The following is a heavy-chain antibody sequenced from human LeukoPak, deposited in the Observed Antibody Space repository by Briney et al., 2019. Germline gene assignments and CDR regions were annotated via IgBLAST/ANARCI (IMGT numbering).Heavy chain of an antibody. CDR3: AKDIASQMAGELDY. V-gene: IGHV3-9*01. J-gene: IGHJ4*02. D-gene: IGHD5-24*01. CDR1: GFTFDDYA. Sequence: GGSLRLSCAASGFTFDDYAMHWVRQAPGKGLEWVSGISWNSGSIGYADSVKGRSTISRDNAKNSLYLQMNSLRAGDTALYYCAKDIASQMAGELDYWGQGTLVTVSS. CDR2: ISWNSGSI.